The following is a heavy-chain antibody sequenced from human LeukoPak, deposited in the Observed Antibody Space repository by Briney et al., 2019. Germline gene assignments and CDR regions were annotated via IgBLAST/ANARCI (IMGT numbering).Heavy chain of an antibody. Sequence: SETLSLTCTVSGGSISSYYWSWIRQPPGKGLEWIGYIYHSGSTNYNPSLKSRVTISVDTSKNQFSLKLSSVTAADTAVYYCARGPPSYDFWSGYSSYGMDVWGQGTTVTVSS. CDR2: IYHSGST. J-gene: IGHJ6*02. CDR3: ARGPPSYDFWSGYSSYGMDV. V-gene: IGHV4-59*01. CDR1: GGSISSYY. D-gene: IGHD3-3*01.